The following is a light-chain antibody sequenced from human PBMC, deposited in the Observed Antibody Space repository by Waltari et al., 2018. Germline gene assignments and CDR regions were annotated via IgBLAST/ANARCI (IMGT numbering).Light chain of an antibody. Sequence: SALPHPASVSGSPGQSITIPSTGTRSDVGGFTYASWYQQHPGKAPKLMIYDVSNRPSGVSNRFSGSKSGNTASLTISVLQAEDEADYYCSSYTSSSTSVVFGGGTKLTVL. V-gene: IGLV2-14*03. CDR1: RSDVGGFTY. CDR2: DVS. CDR3: SSYTSSSTSVV. J-gene: IGLJ2*01.